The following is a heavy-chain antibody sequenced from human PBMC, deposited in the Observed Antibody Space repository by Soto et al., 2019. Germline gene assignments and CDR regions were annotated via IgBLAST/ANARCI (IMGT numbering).Heavy chain of an antibody. CDR3: ARGTNYDFWSGYYTFDY. V-gene: IGHV4-30-2*01. CDR2: IYHSGST. CDR1: GGSISSGGYS. J-gene: IGHJ4*02. Sequence: PSETLSLTCAVSGGSISSGGYSWSWIRQPPGKGLEWIGYIYHSGSTYYNPSLKSRVTISVDRSKNQFSLKLSSVTAADTAVYYCARGTNYDFWSGYYTFDYWGQGTLVTV. D-gene: IGHD3-3*01.